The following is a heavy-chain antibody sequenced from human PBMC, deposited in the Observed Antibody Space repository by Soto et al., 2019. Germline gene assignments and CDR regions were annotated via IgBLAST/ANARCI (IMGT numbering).Heavy chain of an antibody. J-gene: IGHJ3*01. CDR2: ISNDVNNK. CDR3: AKGSVGQYLTRGEAFDF. D-gene: IGHD3-10*01. V-gene: IGHV3-30*18. CDR1: GFTFSNYG. Sequence: QVQLVESGGDVVQPGRSLRLSCAGSGFTFSNYGMHWVRQAPGKGLEWVAFISNDVNNKDHAESVKGRFTISRDNPKNTLYLKMNNLRTEDRAVYICAKGSVGQYLTRGEAFDFWGRGTTVTVS.